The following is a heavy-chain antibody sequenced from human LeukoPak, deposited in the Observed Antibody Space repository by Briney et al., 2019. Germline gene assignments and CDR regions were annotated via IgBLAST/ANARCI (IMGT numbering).Heavy chain of an antibody. V-gene: IGHV3-74*01. CDR2: IRGDGSMT. J-gene: IGHJ4*02. CDR1: EFTFSAYW. Sequence: GGSLRLSCAASEFTFSAYWMHWVRQAPGKGLVWVSRIRGDGSMTNYADSVKGRFTISRDNAKNTLYLQMNSLRPEDTAVYYCARENLAAAADYWGQGTVVTVSS. D-gene: IGHD6-25*01. CDR3: ARENLAAAADY.